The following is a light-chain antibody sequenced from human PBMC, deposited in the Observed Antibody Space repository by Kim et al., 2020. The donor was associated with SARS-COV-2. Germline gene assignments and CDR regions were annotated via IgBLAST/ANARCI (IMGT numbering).Light chain of an antibody. CDR2: YTS. CDR3: HQSHSLPYT. V-gene: IGKV6D-21*02. Sequence: SVSPGEKVTITCRDSESMGSSLHWYQLKPDQSPKLLIKYTSQSISGVPSRFSGSGSGTDFTLTINSLEAEDAAAYYCHQSHSLPYTFGQGTKLEIK. J-gene: IGKJ2*01. CDR1: ESMGSS.